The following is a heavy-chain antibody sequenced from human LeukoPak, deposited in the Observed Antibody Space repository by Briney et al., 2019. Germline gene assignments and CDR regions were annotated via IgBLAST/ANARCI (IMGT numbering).Heavy chain of an antibody. J-gene: IGHJ4*02. CDR1: GFTFSSCA. Sequence: GGSLRLSCAASGFTFSSCAMTWGRQAPGKGLEWVSGISGSGIGTFHADSVKGRFTISRDNSKNTLYLQMNSLRAEDTAVYYCAKEGVQWLGAKFDYWGQGTLVTVSS. CDR3: AKEGVQWLGAKFDY. D-gene: IGHD6-19*01. V-gene: IGHV3-23*01. CDR2: ISGSGIGT.